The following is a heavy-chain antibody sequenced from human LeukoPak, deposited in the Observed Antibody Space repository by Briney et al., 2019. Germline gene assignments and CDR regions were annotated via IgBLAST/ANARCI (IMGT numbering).Heavy chain of an antibody. CDR1: GGSISSYY. CDR3: ARQDQYSSSWYGDLYYFDY. V-gene: IGHV4-59*08. J-gene: IGHJ4*02. Sequence: PSETLSLTCTVSGGSISSYYWSWIRQPPGKGLEWMGYIYYSGSTNYNPSLKSRVTISVDTSKNQFSLKLSSVTAADTAVYYCARQDQYSSSWYGDLYYFDYWGQGTLVTVSS. CDR2: IYYSGST. D-gene: IGHD6-13*01.